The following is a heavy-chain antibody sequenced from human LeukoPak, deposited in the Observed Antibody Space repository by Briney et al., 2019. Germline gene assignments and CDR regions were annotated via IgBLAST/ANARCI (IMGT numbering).Heavy chain of an antibody. CDR1: GFTFNNYE. V-gene: IGHV3-48*03. CDR3: AREISFGWFDP. CDR2: ISSSGGTI. Sequence: PGGSLRLSCVASGFTFNNYEMNWVRQAPGKGLEWVSYISSSGGTIYNADAVKGRFTISRDNAKNSLYLQMNSLRAEDTAVYYCAREISFGWFDPWGQGTLVTVSS. D-gene: IGHD3-16*01. J-gene: IGHJ5*02.